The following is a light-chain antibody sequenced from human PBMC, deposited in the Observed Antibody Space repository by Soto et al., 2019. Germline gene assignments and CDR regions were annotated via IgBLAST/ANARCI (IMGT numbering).Light chain of an antibody. CDR1: QSFNDW. CDR3: QQYNSYSRT. J-gene: IGKJ1*01. Sequence: EIRISQSPSTLSASVGDRVTITCRASQSFNDWLAWYQQKPGKAPKLLIYDASSLESGVPSRFSGSGSGTEFTLTISSLQPDDFATYYCQQYNSYSRTFGQGTKVDIK. V-gene: IGKV1-5*01. CDR2: DAS.